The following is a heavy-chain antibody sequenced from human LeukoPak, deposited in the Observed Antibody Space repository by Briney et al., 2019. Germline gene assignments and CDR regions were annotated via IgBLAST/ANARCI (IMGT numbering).Heavy chain of an antibody. CDR3: AKITKATTPNY. CDR2: ITDSGRKT. J-gene: IGHJ4*02. CDR1: GLTFSNCA. V-gene: IGHV3-23*01. Sequence: GGSLRLSCAASGLTFSNCAMNWVRQASGKGLEWVSGITDSGRKTYYADSVKGRFSISRDNSKNTVYLQMSDLRAEDTAVYYCAKITKATTPNYWGQGTLVTVSS. D-gene: IGHD4-17*01.